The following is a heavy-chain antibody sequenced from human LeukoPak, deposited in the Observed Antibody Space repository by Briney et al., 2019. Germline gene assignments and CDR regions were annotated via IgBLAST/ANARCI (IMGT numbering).Heavy chain of an antibody. CDR1: GFTFSSYA. V-gene: IGHV3-30-3*01. CDR3: ATDHTSSSLDC. D-gene: IGHD6-6*01. Sequence: GRSLRLSCAASGFTFSSYAMHWVRQAPGKGLEWVAVISYDGSNKYYADSVKGRFTISRDNSKNTLYLQMNSLRAEDTAVYYCATDHTSSSLDCWGQGTLVTVSS. J-gene: IGHJ4*02. CDR2: ISYDGSNK.